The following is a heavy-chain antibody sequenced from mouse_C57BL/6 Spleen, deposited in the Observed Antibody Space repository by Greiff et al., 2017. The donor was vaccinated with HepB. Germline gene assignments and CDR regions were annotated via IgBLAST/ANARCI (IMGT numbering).Heavy chain of an antibody. J-gene: IGHJ1*03. Sequence: EVQLQQSGPELVKPGASVKISCKASGYSFTDYNMNWVKQSNGKSLEWIGVINPNYGTTSYNQKFKGKATLTVDQSSSTAYMQLNSLTSEDSAVYYCARSAYYSNYDRYWYFDVWGTGTTVTVSS. CDR2: INPNYGTT. V-gene: IGHV1-39*01. D-gene: IGHD2-5*01. CDR3: ARSAYYSNYDRYWYFDV. CDR1: GYSFTDYN.